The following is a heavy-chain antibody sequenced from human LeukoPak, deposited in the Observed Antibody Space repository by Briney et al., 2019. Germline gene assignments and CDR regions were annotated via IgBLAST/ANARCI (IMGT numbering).Heavy chain of an antibody. D-gene: IGHD3-22*01. CDR1: GGSISSGGYY. CDR2: INHSGST. J-gene: IGHJ4*02. V-gene: IGHV4-34*01. CDR3: ARGGDSSGYYEVSLGY. Sequence: SETLSLTCTVSGGSISSGGYYWSWIRQPPGKGLEWIGEINHSGSTNYNPSLKSRVTISVDTSKNQFSLKLSSVTAADTAVYYCARGGDSSGYYEVSLGYWGQGTLVTVSS.